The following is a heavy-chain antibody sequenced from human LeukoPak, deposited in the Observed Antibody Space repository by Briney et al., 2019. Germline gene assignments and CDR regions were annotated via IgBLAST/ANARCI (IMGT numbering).Heavy chain of an antibody. J-gene: IGHJ4*02. D-gene: IGHD1-20*01. V-gene: IGHV3-74*01. Sequence: HSGGSLRLSCAASGFTFSSYWMHWVRQAPGKGLVWVSRINSDGSSTSYADSVKGRFTISRDNAKNTLYLQMNSLRAEDTAVYYCARGPSRYNWNDEIDYWGQGTLVTVSS. CDR1: GFTFSSYW. CDR3: ARGPSRYNWNDEIDY. CDR2: INSDGSST.